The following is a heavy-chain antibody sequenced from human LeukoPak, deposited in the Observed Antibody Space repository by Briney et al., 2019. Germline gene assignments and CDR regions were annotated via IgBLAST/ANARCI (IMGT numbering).Heavy chain of an antibody. V-gene: IGHV3-21*01. CDR3: ARDHDVPAAARGYYYYGMDV. CDR1: GFTFSSYS. J-gene: IGHJ6*02. Sequence: GGSLRLSCAASGFTFSSYSMNWVRQAPGKGLEWVSSISSSSSYIYYADSVKGRFTISRDNSKNTLYLQMNSLRAEDTAVYYCARDHDVPAAARGYYYYGMDVWGQGTTVTVSS. CDR2: ISSSSSYI. D-gene: IGHD2-2*01.